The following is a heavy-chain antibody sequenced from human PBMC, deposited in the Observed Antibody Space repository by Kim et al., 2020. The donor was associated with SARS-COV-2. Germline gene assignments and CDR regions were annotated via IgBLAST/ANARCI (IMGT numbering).Heavy chain of an antibody. V-gene: IGHV3-43*01. CDR3: AKGGSGWSSPFDY. J-gene: IGHJ4*02. Sequence: YADAVKGRFTSSRDNSTNSLYLQMNSLRTEDTALYYCAKGGSGWSSPFDYWGQGTLVTVSS. D-gene: IGHD6-19*01.